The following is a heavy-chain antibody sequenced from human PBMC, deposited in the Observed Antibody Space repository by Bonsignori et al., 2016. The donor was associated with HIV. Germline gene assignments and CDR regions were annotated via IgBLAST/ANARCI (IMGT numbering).Heavy chain of an antibody. CDR2: ISYDGSNK. D-gene: IGHD3-22*01. Sequence: VRQAPGKGLEWVAVISYDGSNKYYADSVKGRLTISRDNSKNTLYLQMNSLRAEDTAVYYCAKDVYYYDSSGYFDYWGQGTLVTVSS. V-gene: IGHV3-30*18. CDR3: AKDVYYYDSSGYFDY. J-gene: IGHJ4*02.